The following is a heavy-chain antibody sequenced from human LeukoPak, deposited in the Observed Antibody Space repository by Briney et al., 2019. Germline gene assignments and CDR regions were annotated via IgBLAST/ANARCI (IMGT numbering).Heavy chain of an antibody. CDR1: GGSISSYY. J-gene: IGHJ6*03. Sequence: SETLPLTCTVSGGSISSYYWSWIRQPPGKGLEWIGYIYYSGSTNYNPSLKSRVTISVDTSKNQFSLKLSSVTAADTAVYYCARYSNYGDYYYYYMDVWGKGTTVTVSS. CDR3: ARYSNYGDYYYYYMDV. V-gene: IGHV4-59*01. CDR2: IYYSGST. D-gene: IGHD4-11*01.